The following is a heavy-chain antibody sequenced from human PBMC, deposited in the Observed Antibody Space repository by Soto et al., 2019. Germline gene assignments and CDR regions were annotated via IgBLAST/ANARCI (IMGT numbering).Heavy chain of an antibody. CDR2: ISDSATTM. J-gene: IGHJ5*02. Sequence: AGGSLRLSCAASGFTFSDYYMSWIRQAPGKGLEWISHISDSATTMYYADSVKGRLTISRDNARKSPFLHMNSLRAEDTAVYYCERDTEFISSGLFNTWGQGTLVTVSS. CDR1: GFTFSDYY. D-gene: IGHD3-22*01. V-gene: IGHV3-11*01. CDR3: ERDTEFISSGLFNT.